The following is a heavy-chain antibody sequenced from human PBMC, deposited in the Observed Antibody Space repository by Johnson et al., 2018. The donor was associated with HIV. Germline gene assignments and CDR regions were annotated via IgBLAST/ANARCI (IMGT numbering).Heavy chain of an antibody. Sequence: EQLVESGGGLIQPGGSLRLSCAASGFTVSTNYMTWVRQAPGKGPEWVSVIYSGGSTYYADSVKGRFTISRDNSKNTLYLQMNSLRAEDTAVYYCARGGLLSPDAFDIWGQGTMVTVSS. J-gene: IGHJ3*02. CDR2: IYSGGST. D-gene: IGHD2-21*02. CDR1: GFTVSTNY. V-gene: IGHV3-53*01. CDR3: ARGGLLSPDAFDI.